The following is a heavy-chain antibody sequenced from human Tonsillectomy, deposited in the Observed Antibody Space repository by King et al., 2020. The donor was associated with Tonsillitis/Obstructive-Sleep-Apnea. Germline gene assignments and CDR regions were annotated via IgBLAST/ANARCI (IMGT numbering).Heavy chain of an antibody. CDR2: ISVYNGNT. CDR3: ARVGGLVGPTPNYFDY. J-gene: IGHJ4*02. Sequence: VQLVESGAELKKPGASVKVSCKASGYTFTSYGISWVRQAPGQGLEWMGWISVYNGNTNYAQNLQGRVTMTTDTPTSTAYMELRSLRSDDTAVYYCARVGGLVGPTPNYFDYWGQGTLVTVSS. D-gene: IGHD2-8*02. CDR1: GYTFTSYG. V-gene: IGHV1-18*01.